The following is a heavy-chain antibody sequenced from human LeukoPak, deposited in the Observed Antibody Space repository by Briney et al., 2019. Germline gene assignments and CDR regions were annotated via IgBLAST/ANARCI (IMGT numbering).Heavy chain of an antibody. CDR3: ARVRRGSPAAAKDY. Sequence: ASXXVSCKASGYTFTSYDINWVRQATGQGLEWMGWMNPNSDNTGYAQKFQGRVTITRNTSISTAYMELSSSRSEDTAVYYCARVRRGSPAAAKDYWGQGTLVTVSS. J-gene: IGHJ4*02. CDR2: MNPNSDNT. CDR1: GYTFTSYD. D-gene: IGHD2-15*01. V-gene: IGHV1-8*01.